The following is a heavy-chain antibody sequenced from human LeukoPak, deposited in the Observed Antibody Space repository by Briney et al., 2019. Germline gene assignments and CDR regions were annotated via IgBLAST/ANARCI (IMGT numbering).Heavy chain of an antibody. D-gene: IGHD3-3*01. CDR2: IYYSGST. CDR1: GGSISTYY. Sequence: KPSETLSLTCTVSGGSISTYYWSWIRQPPGKGLEWIGFIYYSGSTNYNPSLKSRVTISVDTSKNQFSLKLSSVTAADTAVYYCARRGYYDFWSGRSPHVDPPGGMDVWGQGTTVTVSS. J-gene: IGHJ6*02. V-gene: IGHV4-59*08. CDR3: ARRGYYDFWSGRSPHVDPPGGMDV.